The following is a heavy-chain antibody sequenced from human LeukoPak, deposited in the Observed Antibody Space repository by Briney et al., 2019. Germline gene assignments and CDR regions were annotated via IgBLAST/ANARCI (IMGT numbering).Heavy chain of an antibody. CDR3: ARDLAPDTAAAGTVDAFDI. V-gene: IGHV1-2*04. CDR1: GYTFTGYY. CDR2: INPNSGGT. Sequence: ASVKVSCKASGYTFTGYYMHWVRQAPGQGLEWMGWINPNSGGTNYAQKFQGWVTMTRDTSISTAYMELSRLRSDDTAVYYCARDLAPDTAAAGTVDAFDIWGQGTMVTVSS. D-gene: IGHD6-13*01. J-gene: IGHJ3*02.